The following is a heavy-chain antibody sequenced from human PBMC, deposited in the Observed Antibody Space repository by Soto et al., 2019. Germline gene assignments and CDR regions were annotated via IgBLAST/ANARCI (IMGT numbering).Heavy chain of an antibody. V-gene: IGHV3-23*01. Sequence: GSPRLSCAASQFTLSNYAMSLVRQASGEGLEWVSAISYGGGTTYYADSVKGRFTISRDNSKNTLYLQMNSLRAEDTAVYYCAKNPGYYYDSTGYHFDYWGQGTLVTVSS. CDR3: AKNPGYYYDSTGYHFDY. D-gene: IGHD3-22*01. CDR1: QFTLSNYA. J-gene: IGHJ4*02. CDR2: ISYGGGTT.